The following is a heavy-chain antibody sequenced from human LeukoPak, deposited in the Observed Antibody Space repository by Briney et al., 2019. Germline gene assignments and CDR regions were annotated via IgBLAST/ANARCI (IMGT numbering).Heavy chain of an antibody. CDR3: AKAYEQWLGSDY. D-gene: IGHD6-19*01. CDR2: ISGSGGST. V-gene: IGHV3-23*01. Sequence: QSGGSLRLSCAASGFTFSSYGMSWVRQAPGKGLEWVSAISGSGGSTYYADSVKGRFTISRDNSKNTLYLQMNSLRAEDTAVYYCAKAYEQWLGSDYWGEEPLVTVSS. CDR1: GFTFSSYG. J-gene: IGHJ4*02.